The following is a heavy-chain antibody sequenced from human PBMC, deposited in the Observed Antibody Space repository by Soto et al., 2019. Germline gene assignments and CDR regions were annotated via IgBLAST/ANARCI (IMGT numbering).Heavy chain of an antibody. D-gene: IGHD2-2*01. CDR3: ARYRDCSSTSCPAYFDY. CDR2: IYYSGST. V-gene: IGHV4-59*01. J-gene: IGHJ4*02. Sequence: WETLSLTCTVSGGSISSYYWRWIRQPPRKGLEWIGYIYYSGSTNYNPSLKSRVTISVDTSKNQFSLKLSSVTAADTAVYYCARYRDCSSTSCPAYFDYWGRGILVTVSS. CDR1: GGSISSYY.